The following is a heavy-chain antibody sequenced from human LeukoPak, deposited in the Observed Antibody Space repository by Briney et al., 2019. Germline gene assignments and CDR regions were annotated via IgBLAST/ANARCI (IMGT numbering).Heavy chain of an antibody. D-gene: IGHD5-12*01. CDR2: ISSSTSTI. V-gene: IGHV3-48*01. Sequence: GGSLRLSCAASGFTFSTYSMNWVRQAPGKGLEWVSYISSSTSTIYYADSVKGRFTISRDNAKNSLYLQMNSLRAEDTAVYYCARDFSGYLDYWGQGTLVTVSS. CDR1: GFTFSTYS. J-gene: IGHJ4*02. CDR3: ARDFSGYLDY.